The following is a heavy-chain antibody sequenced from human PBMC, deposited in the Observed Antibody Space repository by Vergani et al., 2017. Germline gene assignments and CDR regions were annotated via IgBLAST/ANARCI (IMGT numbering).Heavy chain of an antibody. CDR3: ARRRYCSSTSCYNGGRAFDI. CDR2: MNPNSGNT. D-gene: IGHD2-2*02. Sequence: QVQLVQSGAEVKKPGASVKVSCKASGYTFTSYDINWVRQATGQGLEWMGWMNPNSGNTGYAQKFQGRVTMTRNTSISTAYMELSSLRSEDTAVYYCARRRYCSSTSCYNGGRAFDIWGQGTMVTVSS. V-gene: IGHV1-8*01. CDR1: GYTFTSYD. J-gene: IGHJ3*02.